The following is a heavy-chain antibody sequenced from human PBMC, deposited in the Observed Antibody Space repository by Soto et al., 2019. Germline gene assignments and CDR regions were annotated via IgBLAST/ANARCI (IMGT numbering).Heavy chain of an antibody. CDR2: ISAYNGNT. V-gene: IGHV1-18*01. D-gene: IGHD2-2*01. Sequence: QVQLVQSGAEVKKPGASVKVSCKASGYTFTSYGISWVRQAPGQGLEWMGWISAYNGNTNYAQKLQGRVTMTTDTSTSTAYMELRSLRSDDTAVYYCARDRVCSSTSCYEAWFDPWGKGTLVTVSS. CDR1: GYTFTSYG. J-gene: IGHJ5*02. CDR3: ARDRVCSSTSCYEAWFDP.